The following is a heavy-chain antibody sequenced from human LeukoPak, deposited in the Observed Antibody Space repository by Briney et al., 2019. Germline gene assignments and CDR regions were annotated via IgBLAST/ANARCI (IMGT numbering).Heavy chain of an antibody. J-gene: IGHJ4*02. CDR3: AKGLYGSGSYPDY. Sequence: GGSLRLSCAASGFTFDDYALHWVRQAPGKGLEWVSGITWNSGSIAYADSVKGRFTISRDNAKNSLYLQMNSLRAEDMALYYCAKGLYGSGSYPDYWGQGTLVTVSS. V-gene: IGHV3-9*03. CDR1: GFTFDDYA. CDR2: ITWNSGSI. D-gene: IGHD3-10*01.